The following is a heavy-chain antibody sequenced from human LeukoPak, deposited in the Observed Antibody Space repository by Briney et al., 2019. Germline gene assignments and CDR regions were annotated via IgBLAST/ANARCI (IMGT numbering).Heavy chain of an antibody. CDR2: IRYDGSNK. CDR1: GFTFSSYG. D-gene: IGHD6-13*01. V-gene: IGHV3-30*02. J-gene: IGHJ4*02. Sequence: GGSLRLSCAASGFTFSSYGMHWVRQAPGKGLEWVAFIRYDGSNKYYADSVKGRFTISRDNSKNTLYLQVNSLRAEDTAVYYCAKVGSSSWAFDYWGQGTLVTVSS. CDR3: AKVGSSSWAFDY.